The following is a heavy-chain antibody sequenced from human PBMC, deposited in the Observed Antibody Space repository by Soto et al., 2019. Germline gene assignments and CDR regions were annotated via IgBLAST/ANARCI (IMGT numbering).Heavy chain of an antibody. CDR1: GGTFSSYA. V-gene: IGHV1-69*05. Sequence: SVKVSCKASGGTFSSYAISWVRQAPGQGLEWMGGIIPIFGTANYAQKFQGRVTMTRNTSISTAYMELSSLRSEDTAVYYCAREHSSSWRFDYWGQGTLVTVSS. CDR3: AREHSSSWRFDY. J-gene: IGHJ4*02. CDR2: IIPIFGTA. D-gene: IGHD6-13*01.